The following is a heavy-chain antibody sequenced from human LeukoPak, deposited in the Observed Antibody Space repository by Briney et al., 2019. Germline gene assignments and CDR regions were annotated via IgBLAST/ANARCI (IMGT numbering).Heavy chain of an antibody. CDR1: GFTFSSSA. V-gene: IGHV3-23*01. J-gene: IGHJ4*02. D-gene: IGHD2-15*01. Sequence: PGGSLRLSCAASGFTFSSSAMSWVRQVPGKGLEWVSGISASGGSTYYADSVKGRFTISRDNSKNTLYLQMNSLRAEDTAVYYCAKAMTEYCSGGSCYSYSIDYWGQGTLVTVSS. CDR2: ISASGGST. CDR3: AKAMTEYCSGGSCYSYSIDY.